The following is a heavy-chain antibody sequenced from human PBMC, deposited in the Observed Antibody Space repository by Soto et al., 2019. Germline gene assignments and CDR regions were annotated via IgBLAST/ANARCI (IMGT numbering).Heavy chain of an antibody. Sequence: ASVKVSCKASGYIFINYGITWVRQAPGQGLEWMGWISGYNGNTKYADKLQGRVTMTTDTSTTTAYMELRSLRSDDTAVYYCARDEVPAANWLDRWGQGTLVTV. D-gene: IGHD2-2*01. CDR2: ISGYNGNT. CDR1: GYIFINYG. V-gene: IGHV1-18*01. CDR3: ARDEVPAANWLDR. J-gene: IGHJ5*02.